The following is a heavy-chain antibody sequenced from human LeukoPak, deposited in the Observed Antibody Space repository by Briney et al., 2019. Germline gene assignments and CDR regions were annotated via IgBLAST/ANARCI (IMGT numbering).Heavy chain of an antibody. V-gene: IGHV4-59*01. Sequence: SETLSLTCTVSGGSISSYYWSWIRQPPGKGLEWIGYIYYSGSTNYNPSLKSRVTISVDTSKNQFSLKLSSVTAADTAVYYCARGRGEYQLHTEGYWGQGTLVTVSS. CDR1: GGSISSYY. CDR3: ARGRGEYQLHTEGY. CDR2: IYYSGST. J-gene: IGHJ4*02. D-gene: IGHD2-2*01.